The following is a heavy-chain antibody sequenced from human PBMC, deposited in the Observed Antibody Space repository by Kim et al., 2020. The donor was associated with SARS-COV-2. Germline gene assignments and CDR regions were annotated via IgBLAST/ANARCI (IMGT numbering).Heavy chain of an antibody. D-gene: IGHD4-17*01. V-gene: IGHV1-18*01. J-gene: IGHJ6*02. CDR3: AGDYGGPWFYGMDV. Sequence: AQKLQGRVTMTTDTSTSTAYMELRSLRSDDTAVYYCAGDYGGPWFYGMDVWGQGTTVTVSS.